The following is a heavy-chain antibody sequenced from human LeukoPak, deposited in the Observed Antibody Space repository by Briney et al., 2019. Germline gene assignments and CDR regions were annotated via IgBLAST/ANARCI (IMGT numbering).Heavy chain of an antibody. D-gene: IGHD1-14*01. V-gene: IGHV3-53*01. CDR2: LYSDGNT. CDR1: GFTVITND. J-gene: IGHJ4*02. CDR3: ARGVEPLAANTLAY. Sequence: GGSLILSCAAAGFTVITNDMTWVRQAPGKWLECVSVLYSDGNTKYADSVQGRFTISRDNSKNTLYLEMNSLSPDDTAVYYCARGVEPLAANTLAYWGQGTLVTVSS.